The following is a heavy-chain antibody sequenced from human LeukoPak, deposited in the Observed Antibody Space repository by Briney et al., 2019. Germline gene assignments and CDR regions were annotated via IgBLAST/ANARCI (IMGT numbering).Heavy chain of an antibody. D-gene: IGHD3-3*01. V-gene: IGHV1-8*03. J-gene: IGHJ6*03. Sequence: GASVNVSCKASGYIFTSDDINWVRQASGQGLEWMGWMNPNSGNTGYAQKFQGRVTITRNTSISTAYMELSSLRSEDTAVYYCARGKYYDFWSGIYYYYYYMDVWGKGTTVTVSS. CDR2: MNPNSGNT. CDR3: ARGKYYDFWSGIYYYYYYMDV. CDR1: GYIFTSDD.